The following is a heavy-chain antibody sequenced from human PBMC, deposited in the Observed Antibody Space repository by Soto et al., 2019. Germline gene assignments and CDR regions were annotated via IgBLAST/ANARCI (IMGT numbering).Heavy chain of an antibody. J-gene: IGHJ3*02. V-gene: IGHV4-39*01. CDR2: IYYSGST. Sequence: PSETLSLTCTVSGGSISSSSYYWGWIRQPPGKGLEWIGTIYYSGSTYYNPSLKSRVTISVDTSKNQFSLKLSSVTAADTAVYYCVRLERSKDAFDIWGQGTMGTVSS. CDR3: VRLERSKDAFDI. CDR1: GGSISSSSYY.